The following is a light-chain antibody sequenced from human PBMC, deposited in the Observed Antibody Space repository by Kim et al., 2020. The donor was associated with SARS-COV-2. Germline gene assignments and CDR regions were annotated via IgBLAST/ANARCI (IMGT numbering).Light chain of an antibody. CDR1: QTISNS. V-gene: IGKV1-39*01. CDR2: GAS. CDR3: QQNYSPAVT. Sequence: DIQMTQSPSSLSASVGDRVTITCRASQTISNSLPWYQQNPEKAPKLLIYGASNLQSGVPSRFSGSGSGTDFTLTISSLQPEDFATYYCQQNYSPAVTFGQGTKVDIK. J-gene: IGKJ1*01.